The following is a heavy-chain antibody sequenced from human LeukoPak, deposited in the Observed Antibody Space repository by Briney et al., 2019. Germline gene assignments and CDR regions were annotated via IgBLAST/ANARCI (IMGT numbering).Heavy chain of an antibody. J-gene: IGHJ6*02. CDR2: LYSGRST. CDR1: GFSVSNGY. Sequence: GGSLRLSCAASGFSVSNGYRSWVRQAPGRGLEWVSPLYSGRSTYSADSVRGRFTISRDNSKSTLYLQMNSLTVEDTAVYYCARDNCGGSCYLNYHAMDVWGQGTTVTVSS. V-gene: IGHV3-53*01. D-gene: IGHD2-15*01. CDR3: ARDNCGGSCYLNYHAMDV.